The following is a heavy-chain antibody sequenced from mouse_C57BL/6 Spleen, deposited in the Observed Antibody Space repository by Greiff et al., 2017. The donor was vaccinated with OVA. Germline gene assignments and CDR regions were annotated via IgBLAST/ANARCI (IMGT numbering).Heavy chain of an antibody. V-gene: IGHV1-63*01. CDR3: ARHSNYEGVDY. J-gene: IGHJ4*01. CDR2: IYPGGGYT. D-gene: IGHD2-5*01. Sequence: QVQLKQSGAELVRPGTSVKMSCKASGYTFTNYWIGWAKQRPGHGLEWIGDIYPGGGYTNYNEKFKGKATLTADKSSSTAYMQCSSLTSEDSAIYYCARHSNYEGVDYWGQGTSVTVSS. CDR1: GYTFTNYW.